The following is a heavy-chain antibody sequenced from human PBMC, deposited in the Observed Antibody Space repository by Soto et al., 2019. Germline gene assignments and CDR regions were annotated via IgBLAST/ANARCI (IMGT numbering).Heavy chain of an antibody. CDR1: GGAISNNRW. CDR3: AGQWAAGYGAFDP. D-gene: IGHD3-9*01. Sequence: QVKLQESGPGLEKPSGTLSLTCAVSGGAISNNRWWTWVRQAPGKGLEWIGEIHDRGSSNYNLSLKSRATVSIDRSKNQFSLEMRAVTAADTAVYYCAGQWAAGYGAFDPWGQGTLVTVSS. V-gene: IGHV4-4*02. CDR2: IHDRGSS. J-gene: IGHJ5*02.